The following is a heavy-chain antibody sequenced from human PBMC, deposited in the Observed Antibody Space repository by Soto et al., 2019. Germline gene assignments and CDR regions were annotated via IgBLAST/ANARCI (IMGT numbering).Heavy chain of an antibody. CDR2: IIPILGIA. D-gene: IGHD5-12*01. V-gene: IGHV1-69*04. Sequence: SVKVSCKASGGTFSSYTISWVRQAPGQGLEWMGRIIPILGIANYAQKFQGRVTITADKSTSTAYMELSSLRSEDTAVYYCAREKIVATTTVDYWGQGTLVTVSS. CDR3: AREKIVATTTVDY. J-gene: IGHJ4*02. CDR1: GGTFSSYT.